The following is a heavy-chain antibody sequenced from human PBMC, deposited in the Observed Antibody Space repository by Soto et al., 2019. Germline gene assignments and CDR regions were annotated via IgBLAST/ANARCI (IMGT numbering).Heavy chain of an antibody. D-gene: IGHD1-7*01. CDR1: GYTFTSYY. V-gene: IGHV1-46*01. Sequence: QVQLVQSGAEVKKPGASVKVSCKASGYTFTSYYMHWVRQAPGQGLEWMGIINPSGGSTSYAQKFQGRVTMTRDTSTSTVYMELSSLRSEDTAVYYCARGAWNYRTQYYYGMDVWGQGTTVTVSS. J-gene: IGHJ6*02. CDR2: INPSGGST. CDR3: ARGAWNYRTQYYYGMDV.